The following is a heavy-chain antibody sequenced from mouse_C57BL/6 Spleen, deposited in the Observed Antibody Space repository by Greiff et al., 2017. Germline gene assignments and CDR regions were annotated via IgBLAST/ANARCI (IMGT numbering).Heavy chain of an antibody. Sequence: QVQLQQPGTELVKPGASVKLSCKASGYTFTSYWMHWVKQRPGQGLEWIGNINPSNGGTNYNEKFKSKATLTVDKSSSKAHMQLSSLTSEDSAVYYCARDGIYYDYFFAYWGQGTLVTVSA. J-gene: IGHJ3*01. CDR2: INPSNGGT. D-gene: IGHD2-4*01. CDR3: ARDGIYYDYFFAY. CDR1: GYTFTSYW. V-gene: IGHV1-53*01.